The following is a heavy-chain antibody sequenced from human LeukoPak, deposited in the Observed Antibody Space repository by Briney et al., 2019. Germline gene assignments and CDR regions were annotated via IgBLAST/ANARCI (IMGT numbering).Heavy chain of an antibody. CDR3: ARGVAAALGSFDY. CDR1: GFTFSSYA. V-gene: IGHV3-30*04. D-gene: IGHD6-13*01. CDR2: ISYDGSNK. Sequence: PGGSLRLSCAASGFTFSSYAMHWVRQAPGKGLEWVAVISYDGSNKYYADSVKGRFTISRYNSKNTLYLQMNSLRAEDTAVYYCARGVAAALGSFDYWGQGTLVTVSS. J-gene: IGHJ4*02.